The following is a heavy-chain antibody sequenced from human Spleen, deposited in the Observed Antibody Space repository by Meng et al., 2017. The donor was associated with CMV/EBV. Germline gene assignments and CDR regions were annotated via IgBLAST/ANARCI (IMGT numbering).Heavy chain of an antibody. J-gene: IGHJ4*02. Sequence: GESLKISCAASGFTFSSYAMHWVRQAPGKGLEWVAVISYDGSNKYYADSVKGRFTISRDNSKNTLYLQMNSLRAEDTAVYYCARVWWELPDNWGQGTLVTVS. V-gene: IGHV3-30*04. CDR1: GFTFSSYA. CDR3: ARVWWELPDN. CDR2: ISYDGSNK. D-gene: IGHD2-21*01.